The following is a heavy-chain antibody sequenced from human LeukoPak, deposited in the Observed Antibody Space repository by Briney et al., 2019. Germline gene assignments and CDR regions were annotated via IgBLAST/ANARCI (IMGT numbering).Heavy chain of an antibody. CDR1: GFTFSSYS. J-gene: IGHJ4*02. CDR2: ISSSSSYI. V-gene: IGHV3-21*01. Sequence: GGSLRLSCAAAGFTFSSYSMNWVRQAPGKGLEWVSSISSSSSYIYYADSVKGRFTISRDNAKNSLYLQMNSLRAEDTAVYYCARDYLQYNCNDEDYCGQGTLVTVSS. CDR3: ARDYLQYNCNDEDY. D-gene: IGHD1-20*01.